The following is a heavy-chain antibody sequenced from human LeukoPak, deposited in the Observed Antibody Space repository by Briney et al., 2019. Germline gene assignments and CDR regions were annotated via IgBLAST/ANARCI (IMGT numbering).Heavy chain of an antibody. V-gene: IGHV1-8*01. Sequence: ASVKVSCKASGYTFTSYDIHWVRQATGQGLERMGWMSTNNDITGYAQKFQGRVTMTRSTSMSTAYMELSSLRSEDTAAYYCARPRSAYYDSSGFYIWGQGSLVTVSS. J-gene: IGHJ4*02. D-gene: IGHD3-22*01. CDR1: GYTFTSYD. CDR2: MSTNNDIT. CDR3: ARPRSAYYDSSGFYI.